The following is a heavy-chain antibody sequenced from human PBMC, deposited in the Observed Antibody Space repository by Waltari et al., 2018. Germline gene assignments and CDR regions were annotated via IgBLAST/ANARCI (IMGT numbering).Heavy chain of an antibody. J-gene: IGHJ4*02. Sequence: EVQLLESGGDFVQPGGSLRLSCAISGFRFGSGAINWVRQAPGTGLGWVAAISVSDDTYYALSVNGRFTISRDTSRNTVYLHMNSLRAEDTAVYYCAKPFYNWDDPLDSWGQGTLVTVSS. CDR3: AKPFYNWDDPLDS. CDR1: GFRFGSGA. CDR2: ISVSDDT. D-gene: IGHD1-20*01. V-gene: IGHV3-23*01.